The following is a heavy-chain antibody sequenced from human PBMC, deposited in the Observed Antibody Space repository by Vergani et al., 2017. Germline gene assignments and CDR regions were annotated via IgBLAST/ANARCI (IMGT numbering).Heavy chain of an antibody. CDR2: IIPIFGTT. Sequence: QGQLAQSGAEVKKPGSSVKVSCKASGGTFSSNSISWVRQAPGQGLEWMGRIIPIFGTTSYAQKFQGRVTILADESTSTADMELSSLRSEDTAVYYCARISGYYSYYFDFWCQGTLVTVSS. V-gene: IGHV1-69*13. J-gene: IGHJ4*02. CDR3: ARISGYYSYYFDF. D-gene: IGHD3-22*01. CDR1: GGTFSSNS.